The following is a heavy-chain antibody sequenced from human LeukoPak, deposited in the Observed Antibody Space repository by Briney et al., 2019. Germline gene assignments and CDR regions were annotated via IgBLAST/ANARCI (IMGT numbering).Heavy chain of an antibody. V-gene: IGHV5-51*01. J-gene: IGHJ4*02. Sequence: GESLKISCKGSGYRFTNYWIGWVRQMPGKGLEGMGIIYPGDSDTRYSPSFQGQVIISADRSISTAYLQWSSLKASDTAMYYCARGYCSGGSCYAFDYWGQGTLVTVSS. CDR2: IYPGDSDT. D-gene: IGHD2-15*01. CDR1: GYRFTNYW. CDR3: ARGYCSGGSCYAFDY.